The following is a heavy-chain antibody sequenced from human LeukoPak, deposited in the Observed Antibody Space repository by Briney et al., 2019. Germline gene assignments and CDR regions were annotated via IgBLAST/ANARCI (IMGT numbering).Heavy chain of an antibody. CDR3: ARGGSSSWFFYYYYGMDV. CDR1: GGTFSSYA. Sequence: SVKVSCKASGGTFSSYAISWVRQAPGQGLEWMGGIIPIFGTANYAQKFQGRVTITTDESTSTAYMELSSLRSEDTAVYYCARGGSSSWFFYYYYGMDVWGQGTTVTVSS. J-gene: IGHJ6*02. D-gene: IGHD6-13*01. CDR2: IIPIFGTA. V-gene: IGHV1-69*05.